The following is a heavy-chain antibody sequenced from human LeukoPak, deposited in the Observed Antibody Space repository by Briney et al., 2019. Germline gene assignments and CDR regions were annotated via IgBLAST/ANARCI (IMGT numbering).Heavy chain of an antibody. CDR3: ARDPTDVATIFATGWFDH. CDR2: TSSSGNTI. D-gene: IGHD5-12*01. J-gene: IGHJ5*02. CDR1: GFTFSDYY. V-gene: IGHV3-11*01. Sequence: PGGSLRLSCAASGFTFSDYYMSWIRQAPGKGLEWISYTSSSGNTIYYADSVKGRFTMSRDNAKNSLFLQMNSLRAEDTAVYYCARDPTDVATIFATGWFDHWGQGTLVTVSS.